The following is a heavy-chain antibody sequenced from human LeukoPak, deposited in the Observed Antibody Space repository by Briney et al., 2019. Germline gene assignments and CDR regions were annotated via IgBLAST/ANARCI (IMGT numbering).Heavy chain of an antibody. CDR3: ARDYDYVWGSHRPTAFDF. J-gene: IGHJ3*01. CDR2: ISSSSSYI. CDR1: GFTFDDYG. D-gene: IGHD3-16*02. Sequence: GGSLRLSCAASGFTFDDYGMSWVRQAPGKGLEWVSSISSSSSYIYYADSVKGRFTISRDNAENSLYLQMNSLRVEDTAVYYCARDYDYVWGSHRPTAFDFWGQGTMVTVSS. V-gene: IGHV3-21*01.